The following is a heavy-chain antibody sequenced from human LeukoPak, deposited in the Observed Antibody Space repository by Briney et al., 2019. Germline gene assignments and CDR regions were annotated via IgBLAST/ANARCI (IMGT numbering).Heavy chain of an antibody. Sequence: GGSLRLSCAASGFTFSSYSMNWVRQAPGKGLEWVSYISSSSSTIYYADSVKGRFTISRDNAKNSLYLQMNSLRAEDTAVYYCARAIKIVVVPAASYGMDVWGQGTTVTVSS. CDR1: GFTFSSYS. CDR3: ARAIKIVVVPAASYGMDV. CDR2: ISSSSSTI. J-gene: IGHJ6*02. D-gene: IGHD2-2*01. V-gene: IGHV3-48*01.